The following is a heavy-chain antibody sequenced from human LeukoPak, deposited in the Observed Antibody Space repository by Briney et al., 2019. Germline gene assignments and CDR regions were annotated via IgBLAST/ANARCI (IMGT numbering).Heavy chain of an antibody. J-gene: IGHJ4*02. D-gene: IGHD6-19*01. Sequence: GGSLRLSCAASGFTFSSYAMPWVRQAPGKGLEWVAVISYDGSNKYYADSVKGRFTFSRDNSKNTLYLQMNSLRAEDTAVYYCARQYSSGWSISGDFDYWGQGTLVTVSS. CDR3: ARQYSSGWSISGDFDY. CDR2: ISYDGSNK. V-gene: IGHV3-30-3*01. CDR1: GFTFSSYA.